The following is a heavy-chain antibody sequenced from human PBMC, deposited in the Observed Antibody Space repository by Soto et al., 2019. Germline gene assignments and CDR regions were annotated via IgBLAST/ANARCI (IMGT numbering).Heavy chain of an antibody. CDR1: GFSFSTYG. V-gene: IGHV3-33*01. Sequence: QVQLVESGGGVVQPGRSLRLSCAASGFSFSTYGMHWVRQAPGKGLEWVAVIWYDGSNKYYADSVKGRFTISRDNSKNSLYLQMNSREDGDTAVYFCARAVGPFDYWGQGTLVTVSS. CDR3: ARAVGPFDY. CDR2: IWYDGSNK. J-gene: IGHJ4*02.